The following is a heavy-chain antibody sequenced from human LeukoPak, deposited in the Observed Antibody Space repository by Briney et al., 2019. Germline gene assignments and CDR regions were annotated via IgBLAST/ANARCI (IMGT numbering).Heavy chain of an antibody. Sequence: GESLQISCKVSGYNSTSYWIGWLRQMPGKGLEWMGIIYPGDSNTRYSPSFQGHVTMSADKSISTAYLQWSSLKASDTAIYYCGRSLAGTPPLHYWGQGTLVTVSS. J-gene: IGHJ4*02. D-gene: IGHD6-19*01. V-gene: IGHV5-51*01. CDR3: GRSLAGTPPLHY. CDR2: IYPGDSNT. CDR1: GYNSTSYW.